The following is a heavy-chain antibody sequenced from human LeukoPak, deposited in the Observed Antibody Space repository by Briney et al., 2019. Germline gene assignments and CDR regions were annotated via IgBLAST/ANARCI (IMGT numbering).Heavy chain of an antibody. CDR2: ISSSGSTI. CDR1: GFTFSSYE. Sequence: GGSLRLSCAASGFTFSSYERNWVRQAPGEGLEWVSYISSSGSTIYYADSVKGRFTISRDNSKNTLYLQMSSLRADDTAVYYCVRGTGYWGQGTLVTVSS. J-gene: IGHJ4*02. V-gene: IGHV3-48*03. CDR3: VRGTGY.